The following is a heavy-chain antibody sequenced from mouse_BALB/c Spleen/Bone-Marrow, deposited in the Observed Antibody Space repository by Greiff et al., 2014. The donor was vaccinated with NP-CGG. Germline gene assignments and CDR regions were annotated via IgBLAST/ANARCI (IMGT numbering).Heavy chain of an antibody. J-gene: IGHJ4*01. CDR1: GFSLTTYG. V-gene: IGHV2-9*02. CDR2: IWAGGGT. CDR3: ARDREYGYYYVTDY. D-gene: IGHD2-2*01. Sequence: QVQLQQSGPGLVAPSQSLSITCTVSGFSLTTYGVHWVRQTPGKGLEWLGVIWAGGGTNYNSARMSRLSISKDNSKSQVFLKMNSLQIDDRAMYYCARDREYGYYYVTDYWGQGTSITVSS.